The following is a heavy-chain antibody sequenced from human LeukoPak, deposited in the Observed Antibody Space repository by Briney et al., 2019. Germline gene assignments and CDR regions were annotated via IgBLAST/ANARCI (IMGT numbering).Heavy chain of an antibody. D-gene: IGHD2-2*01. CDR2: IWYDGSNK. CDR1: GFTFSSYG. CDR3: AKGRATMPNNWFDP. V-gene: IGHV3-33*06. J-gene: IGHJ5*02. Sequence: GRSLRLSCAASGFTFSSYGMHWVRQAPGKGLEWVAVIWYDGSNKYYADSVKGRFTISRDNSKNTLYLHMNSLRAEDTAVYYCAKGRATMPNNWFDPWGQGTLVTVSS.